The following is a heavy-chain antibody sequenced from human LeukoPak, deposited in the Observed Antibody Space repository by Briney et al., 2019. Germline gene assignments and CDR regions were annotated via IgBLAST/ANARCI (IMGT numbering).Heavy chain of an antibody. CDR3: ARDRYSAYDRNY. CDR2: IYPGDSDT. CDR1: GYRFTSYW. Sequence: GESLKISCKGSGYRFTSYWIGWVRQMPGKGLEWMGVIYPGDSDTRYSPSFQGQVTISADKSISTAYLQWSSLKASDTAIYYCARDRYSAYDRNYWGQGTLVTVSS. V-gene: IGHV5-51*01. J-gene: IGHJ4*02. D-gene: IGHD5-12*01.